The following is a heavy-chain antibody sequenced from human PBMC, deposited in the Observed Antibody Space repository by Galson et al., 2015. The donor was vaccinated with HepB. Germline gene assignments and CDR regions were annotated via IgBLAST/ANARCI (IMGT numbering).Heavy chain of an antibody. V-gene: IGHV1-46*03. D-gene: IGHD3-10*01. CDR2: INPSGGST. J-gene: IGHJ4*02. Sequence: SVKVSCKASGNTFTRYYMHWVRQAPGQGLEWMGIINPSGGSTSYAQKFQGRVTVTRDTSTSTVYMGLSSLRSEDTAVYYCASGGITMAFDYWGQGTLVTVSS. CDR1: GNTFTRYY. CDR3: ASGGITMAFDY.